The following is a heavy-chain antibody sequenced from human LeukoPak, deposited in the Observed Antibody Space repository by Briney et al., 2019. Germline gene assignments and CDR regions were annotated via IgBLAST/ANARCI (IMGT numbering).Heavy chain of an antibody. V-gene: IGHV3-21*06. J-gene: IGHJ4*02. D-gene: IGHD6-13*01. Sequence: GGSLRLSCAASGFTFSAYSMNWVREAPGKGLEWVSSISSNSRYIYYADSMRGRLTISRDNAKNSLYLQMNSLKPEDTAVYYCARVAEAAAFDSWGQGTLVTVSS. CDR1: GFTFSAYS. CDR2: ISSNSRYI. CDR3: ARVAEAAAFDS.